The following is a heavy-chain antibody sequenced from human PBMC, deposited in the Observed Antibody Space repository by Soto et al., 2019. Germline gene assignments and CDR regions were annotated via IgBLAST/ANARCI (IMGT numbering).Heavy chain of an antibody. Sequence: PXESLQLSCAASGFTFSSNWMHWVRQAPGKGLVWVSRINSDGSITSYADSVRGQFTISRDNAKNTLYLQMNSLRAEDTAVYYCARGSSSWYVSFDYWGQGILVTVSS. CDR1: GFTFSSNW. V-gene: IGHV3-74*01. CDR3: ARGSSSWYVSFDY. CDR2: INSDGSIT. D-gene: IGHD6-13*01. J-gene: IGHJ4*02.